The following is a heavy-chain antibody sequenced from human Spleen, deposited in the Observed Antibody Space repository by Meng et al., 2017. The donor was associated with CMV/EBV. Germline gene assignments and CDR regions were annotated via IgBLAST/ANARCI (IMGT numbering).Heavy chain of an antibody. D-gene: IGHD1-26*01. CDR1: GFTFSSFS. CDR2: ISYDGSNK. V-gene: IGHV3-30*04. Sequence: AASGFTFSSFSIHWVRQAPGKGLEWVAVISYDGSNKHYTDSVEGRFSISRDNSKNTLYLQMNSLRAEDTAVYYCAREGWDHYYFDFWGQGTLVTVSS. CDR3: AREGWDHYYFDF. J-gene: IGHJ4*02.